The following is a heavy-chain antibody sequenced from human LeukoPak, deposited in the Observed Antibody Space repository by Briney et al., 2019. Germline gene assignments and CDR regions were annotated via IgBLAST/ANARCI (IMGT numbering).Heavy chain of an antibody. CDR1: GFTFSNSG. D-gene: IGHD3-3*01. CDR3: ARGFLDFDS. CDR2: IWYDGTRT. Sequence: GGSLRLSCVTSGFTFSNSGMHWVRQAPGKGLEWVALIWYDGTRTEYADSVKGRFTISRDDSKNTVYLQMNSLRAEDTAFHYCARGFLDFDSWGQGTLVIVSS. J-gene: IGHJ4*02. V-gene: IGHV3-33*01.